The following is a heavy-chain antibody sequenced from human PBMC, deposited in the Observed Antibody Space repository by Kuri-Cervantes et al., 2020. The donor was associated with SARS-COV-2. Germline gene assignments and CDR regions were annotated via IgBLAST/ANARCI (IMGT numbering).Heavy chain of an antibody. CDR3: ARVHSLMVYTADVKTNWFDS. D-gene: IGHD2-8*01. J-gene: IGHJ5*01. Sequence: ASVKVSCKASGYTFTGYFMHWVRQAPGKGLEWMGWINPNSGGTNYAQKFQGRVTMTRDTSISTVYMELSGLRSDDTAVYYCARVHSLMVYTADVKTNWFDSWGPGSLVTVSS. CDR1: GYTFTGYF. CDR2: INPNSGGT. V-gene: IGHV1-2*02.